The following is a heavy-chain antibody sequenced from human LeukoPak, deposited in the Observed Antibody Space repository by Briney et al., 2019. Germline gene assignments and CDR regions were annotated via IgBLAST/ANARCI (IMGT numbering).Heavy chain of an antibody. D-gene: IGHD5-12*01. J-gene: IGHJ4*02. V-gene: IGHV4-38-2*02. CDR3: ASRVTVANIYFDS. CDR1: GYLINSGYC. CDR2: IYSTGDT. Sequence: SETLSLTCSVSGYLINSGYCWGWFRQSPGKGLEWIGSIYSTGDTYDKRSLKRRVSISVDSSKNQFSLKLRSVTAADTAVYYCASRVTVANIYFDSWGQGNLVTVSS.